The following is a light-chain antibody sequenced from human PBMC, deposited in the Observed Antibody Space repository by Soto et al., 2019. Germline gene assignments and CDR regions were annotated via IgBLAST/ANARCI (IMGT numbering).Light chain of an antibody. Sequence: DMQMTQSPSTLSASVGDRVTITCRASQSSASWLAWYQQKPGKAPKLLIPKASSLESGVPSRFSGSGSGTEFTLTISTLQPDDFASYYCQQYNCGPLTFGGGTKVEIK. V-gene: IGKV1-5*03. CDR3: QQYNCGPLT. CDR2: KAS. CDR1: QSSASW. J-gene: IGKJ4*01.